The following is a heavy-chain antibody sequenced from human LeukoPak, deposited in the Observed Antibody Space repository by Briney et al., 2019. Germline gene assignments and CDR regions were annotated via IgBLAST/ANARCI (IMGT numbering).Heavy chain of an antibody. V-gene: IGHV4-59*01. CDR2: IYYSGST. D-gene: IGHD3-3*01. Sequence: SETLSLTCAVYGGSFSDFHWSWIRQPPGKGLEWIGYIYYSGSTNYNPSLKSRVTISVDTSKNQFSLKLSSVTAADTAVYYCAREVGSGSAFDIWGQGTMVTVSS. CDR1: GGSFSDFH. CDR3: AREVGSGSAFDI. J-gene: IGHJ3*02.